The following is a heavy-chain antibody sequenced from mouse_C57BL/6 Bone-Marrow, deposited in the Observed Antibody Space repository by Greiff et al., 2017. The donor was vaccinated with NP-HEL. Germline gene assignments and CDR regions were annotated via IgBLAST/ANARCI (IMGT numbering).Heavy chain of an antibody. D-gene: IGHD2-1*01. Sequence: VQLKESGPELVKPGASVKISCKASGYSFTDYNMNWVKQSNGKSLEWIGVINPNYGTTSYNQKFKGKATLTVDQSSSTAYMPLNSLTSEDSAVYYCARGGNGNYAWFAYWGQGTLVTVSA. V-gene: IGHV1-39*01. CDR2: INPNYGTT. CDR1: GYSFTDYN. J-gene: IGHJ3*01. CDR3: ARGGNGNYAWFAY.